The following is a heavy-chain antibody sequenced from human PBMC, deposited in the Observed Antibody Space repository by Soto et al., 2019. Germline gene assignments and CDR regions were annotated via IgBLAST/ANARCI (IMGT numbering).Heavy chain of an antibody. V-gene: IGHV4-59*01. CDR3: ARGRRYYYDSSGPGGAFDI. J-gene: IGHJ3*02. CDR2: IYYSGST. D-gene: IGHD3-22*01. CDR1: GGSISSYY. Sequence: TLSLTCTVSGGSISSYYWSWIRQPPGKGLEWIGYIYYSGSTNYNPSLKSRVTISVDTSKNQFSLKLSSVTAADTAVYYCARGRRYYYDSSGPGGAFDIWGQGTMVTVSS.